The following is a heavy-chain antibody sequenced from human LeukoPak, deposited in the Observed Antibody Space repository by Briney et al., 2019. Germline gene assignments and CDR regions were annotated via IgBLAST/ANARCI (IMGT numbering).Heavy chain of an antibody. V-gene: IGHV3-49*03. CDR2: IRSKAYGGTT. J-gene: IGHJ6*02. CDR3: TRFPRYSSGYYYGMDV. Sequence: PGGSLRLSCTASGFTFGDYAMSRFRQAPGKGLEWVGFIRSKAYGGTTEYAASVKGRFTISRDDSKSIAYLQMNSLKTEDTAVYYCTRFPRYSSGYYYGMDVWGQGTTVTVSS. D-gene: IGHD6-19*01. CDR1: GFTFGDYA.